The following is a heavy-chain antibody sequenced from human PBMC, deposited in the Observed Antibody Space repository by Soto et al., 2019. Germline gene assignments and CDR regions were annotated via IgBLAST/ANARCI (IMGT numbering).Heavy chain of an antibody. CDR3: ARALVVVACSDYYYRYVMSF. V-gene: IGHV1-69*13. J-gene: IGHJ6*02. CDR1: GGTFSSYA. Sequence: GASVKVSCKASGGTFSSYAISWVRQAPLQGLEWMGGIIPIFGTANYAQKFQGRVTITADESTSTAYMELSSLRSEDTAVYYCARALVVVACSDYYYRYVMSFWGQASTVTGSS. D-gene: IGHD2-15*01. CDR2: IIPIFGTA.